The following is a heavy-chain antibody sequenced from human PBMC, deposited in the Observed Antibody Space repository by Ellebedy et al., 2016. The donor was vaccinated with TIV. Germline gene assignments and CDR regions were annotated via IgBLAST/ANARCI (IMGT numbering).Heavy chain of an antibody. V-gene: IGHV3-48*04. CDR1: GFTFNTYS. CDR3: ARQESWYFDL. CDR2: ISISSSNI. J-gene: IGHJ2*01. Sequence: GGSLRLSCAASGFTFNTYSMNWVRQAPGKGLEWVSYISISSSNIYYADSVKGRFTISRDNAKNSLYLQMNGLRAEDTAVYYCARQESWYFDLWGRGTLVTVSS.